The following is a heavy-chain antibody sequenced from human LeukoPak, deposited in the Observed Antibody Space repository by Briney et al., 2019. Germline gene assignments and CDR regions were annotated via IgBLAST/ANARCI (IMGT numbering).Heavy chain of an antibody. V-gene: IGHV4-4*07. D-gene: IGHD2-15*01. CDR1: GGSISSYY. CDR2: IYASGST. J-gene: IGHJ4*02. Sequence: SETLSLTCTVSGGSISSYYWSWIRQPAGKGLEWIGRIYASGSTNYNPSRKSRVTMSVATSKNQSSLKLSSVTAADTAVYYCARDRGYCSGGSCYSDYWGQGTLVTVSS. CDR3: ARDRGYCSGGSCYSDY.